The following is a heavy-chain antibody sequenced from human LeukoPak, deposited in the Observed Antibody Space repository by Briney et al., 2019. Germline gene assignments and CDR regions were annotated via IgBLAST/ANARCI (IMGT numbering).Heavy chain of an antibody. CDR2: IYTSGST. D-gene: IGHD3-22*01. Sequence: SETLSLTCAVYGGSFSGYYWSWIRQPPGKGLEWIGRIYTSGSTNYNPSLKSRVTISVDTSKNQFSLKLSSVTAADTAVYYCAREADYYDSSGPFDYWGQGTLVTVSS. V-gene: IGHV4-59*10. J-gene: IGHJ4*02. CDR3: AREADYYDSSGPFDY. CDR1: GGSFSGYY.